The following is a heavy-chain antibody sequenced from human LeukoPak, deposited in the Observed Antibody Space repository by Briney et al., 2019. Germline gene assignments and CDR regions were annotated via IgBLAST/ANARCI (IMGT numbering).Heavy chain of an antibody. CDR3: ARDPYKGAVDY. CDR1: GFTFISYW. D-gene: IGHD1-1*01. V-gene: IGHV3-7*01. J-gene: IGHJ4*02. CDR2: IKDDGSEK. Sequence: PGGSLRLSCAASGFTFISYWMSWLRRAPGKGLEWVANIKDDGSEKYYVGSVEGRFTISRDNAKNSLYLQMNSLTAEDTAIYYCARDPYKGAVDYWGQGTLVTVSS.